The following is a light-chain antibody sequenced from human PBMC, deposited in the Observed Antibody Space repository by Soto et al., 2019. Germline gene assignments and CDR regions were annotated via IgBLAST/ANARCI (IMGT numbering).Light chain of an antibody. Sequence: EIELTQSPCTLSLSPGETVTLSCRASQSVRSKLAWYQQKPGQAPRLLIYAASSRATGIPDRFSGGGSGTDFTLTISRLEPEDFAVYYCQQCGSSPWTFGQGTKVDIK. CDR1: QSVRSK. J-gene: IGKJ1*01. CDR2: AAS. CDR3: QQCGSSPWT. V-gene: IGKV3-20*01.